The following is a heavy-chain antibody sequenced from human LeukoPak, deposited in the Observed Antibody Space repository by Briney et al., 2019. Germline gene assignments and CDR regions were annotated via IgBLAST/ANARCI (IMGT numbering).Heavy chain of an antibody. V-gene: IGHV3-23*01. CDR3: AKGQARHYDFWSGTNWFDP. J-gene: IGHJ5*02. D-gene: IGHD3-3*01. CDR1: GFTFSSYA. CDR2: ISGSGGST. Sequence: QPGGSLRLSCAASGFTFSSYAMSWVRQAPGKGLEWVSAISGSGGSTYYADSVKGRFTISRDNSKNTLYLQMNSLRAEDTAVYYCAKGQARHYDFWSGTNWFDPWGQGTLVTVSS.